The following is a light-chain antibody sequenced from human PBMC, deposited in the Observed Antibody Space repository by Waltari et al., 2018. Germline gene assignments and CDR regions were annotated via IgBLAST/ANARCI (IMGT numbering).Light chain of an antibody. CDR3: QQYKDLPRT. J-gene: IGKJ1*01. CDR1: QDIRNY. V-gene: IGKV1-33*01. Sequence: DIQMTQSPSSMSASVGDRVSITCQASQDIRNYLSWYQQKPGKAPKLLIYDASNLETGVPSRFSGSASGTDFTFTISSLQLEDIATYYCQQYKDLPRTFGQGTKVEFK. CDR2: DAS.